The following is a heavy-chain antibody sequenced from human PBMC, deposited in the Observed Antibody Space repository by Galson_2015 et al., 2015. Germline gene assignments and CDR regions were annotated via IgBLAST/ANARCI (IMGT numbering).Heavy chain of an antibody. CDR3: ARVDPSSSWSSYYYYYYMDV. Sequence: SLRLSCAASGFTFSDYYMSWIRQAPGKGLEWVSYISSSGSTIYYADSVKGRFTISRDNAKNSLYLQMNSLRAEDTAVYYCARVDPSSSWSSYYYYYYMDVRDKGTTVTVSS. CDR2: ISSSGSTI. D-gene: IGHD6-13*01. J-gene: IGHJ6*03. CDR1: GFTFSDYY. V-gene: IGHV3-11*01.